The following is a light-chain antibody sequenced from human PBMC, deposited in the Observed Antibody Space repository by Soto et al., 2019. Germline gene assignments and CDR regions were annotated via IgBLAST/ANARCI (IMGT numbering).Light chain of an antibody. V-gene: IGKV1-27*01. J-gene: IGKJ4*01. CDR1: QGISNY. CDR3: QKYSSVPLT. Sequence: EIQMTQSPSSLSASVGDRVTLTCRASQGISNYLAWYQQKPGQVPKLLIYAASTLQSGVPARFSGSGSGTDFTLTISSLQPEDVATYYCQKYSSVPLTFGGGTKVEIK. CDR2: AAS.